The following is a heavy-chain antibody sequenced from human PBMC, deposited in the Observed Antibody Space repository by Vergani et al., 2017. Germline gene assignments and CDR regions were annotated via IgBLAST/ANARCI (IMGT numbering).Heavy chain of an antibody. CDR2: MTYSETYI. CDR3: ARDLRLLYNRFDP. D-gene: IGHD1-14*01. Sequence: EVQLVESGGRLVEPGGSLRLSCVASGFAFNSFSFNWVRQAPGKGLEWISFMTYSETYIKYADSVRGRFTISRDNAKSSLYLQMNNLRVEDTAVYYCARDLRLLYNRFDPWGQGTLVTVSS. V-gene: IGHV3-21*06. J-gene: IGHJ5*02. CDR1: GFAFNSFS.